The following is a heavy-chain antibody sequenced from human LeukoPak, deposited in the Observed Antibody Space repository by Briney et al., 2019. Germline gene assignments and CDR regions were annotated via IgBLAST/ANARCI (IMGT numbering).Heavy chain of an antibody. CDR1: GGSFSGYY. D-gene: IGHD3-9*01. CDR3: ARHPTYYDILTGSKDAFDI. J-gene: IGHJ3*02. Sequence: SETLSLTCAVYGGSFSGYYWSWIRQPPGKGLEWIGYIYYTGSTNYNPSLKSRVTISVDTSKNQFSLKLSSVTAADTAVYYCARHPTYYDILTGSKDAFDIWGQGTMVTVSS. CDR2: IYYTGST. V-gene: IGHV4-59*08.